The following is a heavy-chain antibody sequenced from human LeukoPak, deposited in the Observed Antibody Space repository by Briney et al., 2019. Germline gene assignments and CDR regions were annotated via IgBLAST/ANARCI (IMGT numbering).Heavy chain of an antibody. CDR1: GGTFSSYA. D-gene: IGHD1-26*01. V-gene: IGHV1-69*04. J-gene: IGHJ4*02. CDR3: ARTLVGATHYYFDY. Sequence: VASVKVSFKASGGTFSSYAISWVRQAPGQGLEWMGRIIPILGIANYAQKFQGRVTITADKSTSTAYMELSSLRSEDTAVYYCARTLVGATHYYFDYWGQGTLVTVSS. CDR2: IIPILGIA.